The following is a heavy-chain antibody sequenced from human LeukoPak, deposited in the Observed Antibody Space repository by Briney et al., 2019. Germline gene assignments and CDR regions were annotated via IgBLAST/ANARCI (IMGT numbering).Heavy chain of an antibody. J-gene: IGHJ4*02. CDR2: IISNGDRT. CDR1: GFSFGMYT. Sequence: SGGSLRLSCSASGFSFGMYTMYWVRHAPEKGLEYVSAIISNGDRTYYADSVKGRFTISRDNTKNTLYLQMSSLRPEDTAVYYCVKAHVDTALYDYWGQGTLVTVSS. D-gene: IGHD5-18*01. CDR3: VKAHVDTALYDY. V-gene: IGHV3-64D*06.